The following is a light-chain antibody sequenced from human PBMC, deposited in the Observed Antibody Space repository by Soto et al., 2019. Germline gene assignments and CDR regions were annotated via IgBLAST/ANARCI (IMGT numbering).Light chain of an antibody. CDR1: SSDVGGYNY. CDR3: SSYTSSSTNV. CDR2: DVS. J-gene: IGLJ1*01. V-gene: IGLV2-14*01. Sequence: QSALTQPASVSGSPGQSLTISCTGTSSDVGGYNYVSWYQQHPGKAPKLMIYDVSSRPSGVSNLFSGSKSGNTASLTISGVQAEDEADYYCSSYTSSSTNVFGTGTKLTVL.